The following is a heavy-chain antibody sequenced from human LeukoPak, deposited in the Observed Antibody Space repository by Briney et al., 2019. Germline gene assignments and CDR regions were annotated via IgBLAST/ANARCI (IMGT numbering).Heavy chain of an antibody. CDR3: AKSFSGYYYGMDV. V-gene: IGHV3-23*01. D-gene: IGHD3-3*02. Sequence: GGSLRLSCAASGFTFSNYAMTWVRQAPGKGLEWVSGISGSGGSTYYADSVKGRFTISRDNSKNTLHLQMNSLRAEDTAVYYCAKSFSGYYYGMDVWGQGTTVTVSS. CDR1: GFTFSNYA. CDR2: ISGSGGST. J-gene: IGHJ6*02.